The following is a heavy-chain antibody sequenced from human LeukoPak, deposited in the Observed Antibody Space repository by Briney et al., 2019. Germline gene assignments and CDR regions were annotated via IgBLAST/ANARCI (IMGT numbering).Heavy chain of an antibody. J-gene: IGHJ3*02. CDR1: GFTFSDFS. Sequence: GGSLILSCVASGFTFSDFSLNWVRQAPGKGLEWISYIGSAIYYADSVKGRFTISRDNAKNSLYLQMNSLRAEDTAVYYCARDHAYAFDIWGQGTLVTVSS. V-gene: IGHV3-48*01. CDR2: IGSAI. CDR3: ARDHAYAFDI. D-gene: IGHD2-2*01.